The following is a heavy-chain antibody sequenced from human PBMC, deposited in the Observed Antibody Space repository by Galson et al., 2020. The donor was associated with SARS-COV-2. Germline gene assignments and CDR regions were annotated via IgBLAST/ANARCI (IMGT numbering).Heavy chain of an antibody. CDR2: VSAYNGDT. J-gene: IGHJ5*02. Sequence: ASVKVSCKASGYTFAIYGVSWVRQAPGQGFEWMGWVSAYNGDTNYAQKFQDRVTMTTDTSTSTAYMELRSLRSDDTAVYYCARDDCLSNDCIWEDWFDLWCQGTPVTVSS. CDR3: ARDDCLSNDCIWEDWFDL. CDR1: GYTFAIYG. V-gene: IGHV1-18*01. D-gene: IGHD1-1*01.